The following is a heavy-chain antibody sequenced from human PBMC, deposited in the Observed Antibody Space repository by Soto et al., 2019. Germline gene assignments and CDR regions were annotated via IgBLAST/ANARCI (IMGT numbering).Heavy chain of an antibody. D-gene: IGHD2-2*01. Sequence: ASVKVSCKASGGTFSSYAISWVRQAPGQGLEWMGGIIPIFGTANYAQKFQGRVTITADESTSTAYMELSSLRSEETAVYYCARDLFKEYVLVPAAMAYNWFDPWGQGTLVTVSS. V-gene: IGHV1-69*13. J-gene: IGHJ5*02. CDR1: GGTFSSYA. CDR2: IIPIFGTA. CDR3: ARDLFKEYVLVPAAMAYNWFDP.